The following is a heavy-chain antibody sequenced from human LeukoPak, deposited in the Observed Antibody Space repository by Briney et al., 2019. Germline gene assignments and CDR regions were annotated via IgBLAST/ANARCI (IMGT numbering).Heavy chain of an antibody. J-gene: IGHJ4*02. CDR3: ARGLVGATRIY. D-gene: IGHD1-26*01. V-gene: IGHV3-7*01. CDR1: GFTFSSYW. Sequence: AGGSLRLSCAASGFTFSSYWMSWVRQAPGKGLEWVANIKQDGSGKYYVDSVKGRFTISRDNAKNSLYLQMNSLRAEDTAVYYCARGLVGATRIYWGQGTLVTVSS. CDR2: IKQDGSGK.